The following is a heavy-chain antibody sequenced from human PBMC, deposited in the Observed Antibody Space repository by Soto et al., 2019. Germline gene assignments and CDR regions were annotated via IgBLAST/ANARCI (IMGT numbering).Heavy chain of an antibody. Sequence: TVAGGSSTRGSSYRNRKRQPPGKGLEWIGYIYYSGSTNYNPSLKSRVTISVDTSKNQFSLKLSSVTAADTAVYYCARGAYMVRGVSGMDVWGQGTTVTVSS. CDR3: ARGAYMVRGVSGMDV. J-gene: IGHJ6*02. D-gene: IGHD3-10*01. V-gene: IGHV4-61*01. CDR1: GGSSTRGSSY. CDR2: IYYSGST.